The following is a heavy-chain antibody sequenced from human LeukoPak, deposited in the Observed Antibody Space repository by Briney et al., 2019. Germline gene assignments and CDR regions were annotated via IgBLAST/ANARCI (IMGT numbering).Heavy chain of an antibody. Sequence: PSETLSLTCAVYGGSFSGYSWSWIRQPPGKGLEWIGEINHSGSTNYNPSLKSRVTISVDTSKNQFTLMLSSVTAAYTAVYYCGRVFCSGGSCCQYWGQGTLVTVSS. J-gene: IGHJ4*02. V-gene: IGHV4-34*01. CDR1: GGSFSGYS. D-gene: IGHD2-15*01. CDR3: GRVFCSGGSCCQY. CDR2: INHSGST.